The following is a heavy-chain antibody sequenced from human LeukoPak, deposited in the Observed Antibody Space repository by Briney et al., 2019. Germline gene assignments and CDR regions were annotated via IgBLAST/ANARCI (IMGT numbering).Heavy chain of an antibody. CDR3: ARQKSLAVAGTYWFDP. Sequence: SETLSLTCTVSGGSISSYYWSWIRQPPGKGLEWIGCIYYSGSTNYNPSLKSRVTISVDTSKNQFSLKLSSVTAADTAVYYCARQKSLAVAGTYWFDPWGQGTLVTVSS. CDR1: GGSISSYY. V-gene: IGHV4-59*08. J-gene: IGHJ5*02. D-gene: IGHD6-19*01. CDR2: IYYSGST.